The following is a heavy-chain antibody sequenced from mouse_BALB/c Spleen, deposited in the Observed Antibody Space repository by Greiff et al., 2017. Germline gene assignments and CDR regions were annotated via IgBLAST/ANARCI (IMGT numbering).Heavy chain of an antibody. CDR2: IYPGSGST. CDR3: ARSRGNWFAY. Sequence: VQLQQPGAELVKPGTSVKLSCKASGYNFTSYWINWVKLRPGQGLEWIGDIYPGSGSTNYNEKFKSKATLTVDTSSSTAYMQLSSLASEDSALYYGARSRGNWFAYWGQGTLVTVSA. CDR1: GYNFTSYW. D-gene: IGHD1-1*01. V-gene: IGHV1-55*01. J-gene: IGHJ3*01.